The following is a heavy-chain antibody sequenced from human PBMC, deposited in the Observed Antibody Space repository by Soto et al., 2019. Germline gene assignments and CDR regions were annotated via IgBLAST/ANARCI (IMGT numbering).Heavy chain of an antibody. CDR2: INHSGST. CDR1: GGSISSYY. CDR3: ARGDLLRYFDWLQSNDAFDI. D-gene: IGHD3-9*01. Sequence: PSETLSLTCTVYGGSISSYYWSWIRQPPGKGLEWIGDINHSGSTNYNPSLKSRVTISVDTSKNQFSLKLSSVTAAGTAVYYCARGDLLRYFDWLQSNDAFDIWGQGTMVTVSS. V-gene: IGHV4-59*12. J-gene: IGHJ3*02.